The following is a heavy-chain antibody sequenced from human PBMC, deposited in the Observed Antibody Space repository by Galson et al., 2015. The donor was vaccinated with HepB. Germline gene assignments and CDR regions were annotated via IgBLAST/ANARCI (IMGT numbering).Heavy chain of an antibody. CDR3: AKYDSSGYWAVPFDY. CDR1: GFTFSSYW. V-gene: IGHV3-7*01. Sequence: SLRLSCAASGFTFSSYWMSWVRQAPGKGLEWVANIKQDGSEKYYVDSVKGRFTISRDNAKNSLYLQMNSLRAEDTAVYYCAKYDSSGYWAVPFDYWGQGTLVAVSS. CDR2: IKQDGSEK. D-gene: IGHD3-22*01. J-gene: IGHJ4*02.